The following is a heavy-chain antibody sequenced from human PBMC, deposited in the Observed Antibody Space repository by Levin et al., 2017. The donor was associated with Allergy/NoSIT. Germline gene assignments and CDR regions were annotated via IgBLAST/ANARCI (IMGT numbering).Heavy chain of an antibody. CDR1: GFALSGQS. Sequence: PGGSLRLSCEASGFALSGQSVNWVRQAPGKGLEWISYIISSGTTMHYADSVKGRFTISRDNAKNSLYLQMDSLRVEDTAVYYCARMLGSQNYRDRRFDPWGQGTLVTVSS. D-gene: IGHD3-10*01. V-gene: IGHV3-48*01. CDR3: ARMLGSQNYRDRRFDP. CDR2: IISSGTTM. J-gene: IGHJ5*01.